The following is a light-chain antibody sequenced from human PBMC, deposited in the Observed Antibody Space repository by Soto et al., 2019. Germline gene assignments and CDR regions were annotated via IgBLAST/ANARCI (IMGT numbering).Light chain of an antibody. CDR3: QSYDSSLSGHVV. CDR2: GNS. CDR1: SSNIGAGYD. J-gene: IGLJ2*01. Sequence: QSVLTQPPSVSGAPGQRVTISCTWSSSNIGAGYDVHWYQQLPGTAPKLLIYGNSNRPSGVSDRFSGSKSGTSASLAITGLQAEDEADYYCQSYDSSLSGHVVFGGGTKVTVL. V-gene: IGLV1-40*01.